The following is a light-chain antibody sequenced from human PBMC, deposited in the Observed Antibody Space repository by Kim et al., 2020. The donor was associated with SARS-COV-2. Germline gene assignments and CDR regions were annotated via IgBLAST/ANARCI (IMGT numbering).Light chain of an antibody. V-gene: IGKV3-20*01. CDR1: QTVSNNY. CDR3: QQSDTSPWT. CDR2: ETS. Sequence: SPGARVTLSCRPSQTVSNNYLAWYQQKPGQAPRLLIYETSTRATGIPGRFTGSGSGTDFTLTISRLEPEDFAVYYCQQSDTSPWTFGQGTKVDIK. J-gene: IGKJ1*01.